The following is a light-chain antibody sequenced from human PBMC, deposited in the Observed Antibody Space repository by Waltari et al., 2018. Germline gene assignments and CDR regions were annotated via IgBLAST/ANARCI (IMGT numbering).Light chain of an antibody. J-gene: IGKJ1*01. CDR3: QQYNNWPRT. Sequence: EIVMTQSPATLSVSPGERATLSCRASQSVSSNLAWYQQKPGQAPRRLISGASTRVAGIPASFSASGAGTEFTLTISSLQSEDFAVYYCQQYNNWPRTFGQGTNVEIK. CDR1: QSVSSN. CDR2: GAS. V-gene: IGKV3-15*01.